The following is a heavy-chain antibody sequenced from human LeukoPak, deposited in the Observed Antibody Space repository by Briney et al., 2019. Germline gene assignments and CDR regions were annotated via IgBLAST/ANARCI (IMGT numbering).Heavy chain of an antibody. Sequence: PGRSLRLSCAASGFTFSSYAMSWVRQAPGKGLEWVSAISGSGGSTYYADSVKGRFSISRDNSKNTLYLQMNSLRAEDTAVYYCAKDRGSGSYFEASNWFDPWGQGTLVTVSS. CDR3: AKDRGSGSYFEASNWFDP. J-gene: IGHJ5*02. V-gene: IGHV3-23*01. CDR2: ISGSGGST. CDR1: GFTFSSYA. D-gene: IGHD1-26*01.